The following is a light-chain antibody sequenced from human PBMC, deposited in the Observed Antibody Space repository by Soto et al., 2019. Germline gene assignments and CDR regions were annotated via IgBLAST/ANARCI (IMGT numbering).Light chain of an antibody. J-gene: IGLJ1*01. V-gene: IGLV2-23*01. CDR3: CSYAGSSTFYV. Sequence: QYALTQPASVSGSPGQSITISWTGTSSDVGSYNLVSWYQQHPGKAPKVMIYEGSKRPSGVSSRFSGSKSGNTASLTISGLQAEDEADYYCCSYAGSSTFYVFGTGTKLTVL. CDR2: EGS. CDR1: SSDVGSYNL.